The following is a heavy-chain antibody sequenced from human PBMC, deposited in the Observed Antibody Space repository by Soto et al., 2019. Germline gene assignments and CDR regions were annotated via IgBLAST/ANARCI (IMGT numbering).Heavy chain of an antibody. D-gene: IGHD6-19*01. V-gene: IGHV1-69*13. Sequence: GAPVKASCKAFGEAFRSCAISWVRQAPGQGLEWMGGIIPIVDTAHYAQKFQCRVTITADESTSTAYMELSSLRAEDTAVYYCARGGAVAGGAFDSCCQGTMVTV. J-gene: IGHJ3*02. CDR3: ARGGAVAGGAFDS. CDR1: GEAFRSCA. CDR2: IIPIVDTA.